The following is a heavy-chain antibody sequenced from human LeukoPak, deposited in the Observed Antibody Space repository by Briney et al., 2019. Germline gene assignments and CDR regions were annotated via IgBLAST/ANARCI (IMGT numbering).Heavy chain of an antibody. CDR3: ARHHYSNQYYFDY. D-gene: IGHD4-11*01. J-gene: IGHJ4*02. CDR1: GGSISSYY. V-gene: IGHV4-4*09. CDR2: IYTSGST. Sequence: SETLSLTCTVSGGSISSYYWSWIRQPPGKGLEWIGYIYTSGSTNYNPSLKSRVTISVDTSKNQFSLKLSSVTAADTAMYYCARHHYSNQYYFDYWGQGTLDTVSS.